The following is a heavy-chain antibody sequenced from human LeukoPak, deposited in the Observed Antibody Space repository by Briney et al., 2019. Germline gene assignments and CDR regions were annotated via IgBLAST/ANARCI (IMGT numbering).Heavy chain of an antibody. CDR2: IWYDGSSK. D-gene: IGHD6-13*01. Sequence: GGSLRLSCAASGFSFSAYGVHWVRQAPGKGLEWVAVIWYDGSSKDYADPVKGRFTFSRGNSKNTLYLQMNSLTVEDTAMYYCARSQSSSLIDYWGQGTLVTVSS. CDR1: GFSFSAYG. J-gene: IGHJ4*02. V-gene: IGHV3-33*01. CDR3: ARSQSSSLIDY.